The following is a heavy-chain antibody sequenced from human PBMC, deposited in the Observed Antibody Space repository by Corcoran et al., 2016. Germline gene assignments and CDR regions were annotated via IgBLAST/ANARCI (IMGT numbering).Heavy chain of an antibody. J-gene: IGHJ5*02. CDR2: IYYSGST. Sequence: QVQLQESGPGLVKPSETLSLNCTVSGGSVSSGSYYWSWIRQPPGKGLEWIGYIYYSGSTTYNPSLKSRVTISVDTSKNQFSLKLSSVTAADTAGYYCATSYCSGGSCYSGRGFDPWGQGTLVTVSS. CDR3: ATSYCSGGSCYSGRGFDP. D-gene: IGHD2-15*01. V-gene: IGHV4-61*01. CDR1: GGSVSSGSYY.